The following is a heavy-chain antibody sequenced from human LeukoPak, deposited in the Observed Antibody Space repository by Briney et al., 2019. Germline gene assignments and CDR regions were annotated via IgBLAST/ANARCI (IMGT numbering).Heavy chain of an antibody. J-gene: IGHJ3*02. CDR2: IIPIFGTA. CDR3: ARVERGHYYDSSGYYHNAFDI. V-gene: IGHV1-69*05. CDR1: GGTFSSYA. Sequence: ASVKVSCKASGGTFSSYAISWVRQAPGQGLEWMGGIIPIFGTANHAQKFQGRVTITTDESTSTAYMELSSLRSEDTAVYYCARVERGHYYDSSGYYHNAFDIWGQGTMVTVSS. D-gene: IGHD3-22*01.